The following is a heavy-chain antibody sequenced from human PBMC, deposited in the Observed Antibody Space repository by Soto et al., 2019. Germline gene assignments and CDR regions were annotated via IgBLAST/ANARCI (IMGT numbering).Heavy chain of an antibody. V-gene: IGHV3-48*02. Sequence: GGSLRLSCAASGFTFSSYTMNWVRQAPGKGLEWLSYIRLSGSGAYNTGSVKGRFTISGENAKNSLYLQMNSLTDEDTAVYYCVRDRRYAFDIWGQGAMVTVSS. D-gene: IGHD3-3*01. CDR1: GFTFSSYT. CDR3: VRDRRYAFDI. J-gene: IGHJ3*02. CDR2: IRLSGSGA.